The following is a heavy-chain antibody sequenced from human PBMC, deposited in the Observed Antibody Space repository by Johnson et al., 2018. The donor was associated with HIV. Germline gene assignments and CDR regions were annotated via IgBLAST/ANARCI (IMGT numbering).Heavy chain of an antibody. CDR3: AKDMEAYFYDSSGYAGDAFDI. J-gene: IGHJ3*02. D-gene: IGHD3-22*01. CDR2: IWYDGSNK. V-gene: IGHV3-30*04. CDR1: GFTFSSYA. Sequence: QVQLVESGGGVVQPGRSLRLSCAASGFTFSSYAMHWVRQAPGKGLEWVAVIWYDGSNKYYADSVKGRFTISRDNSKNTLYLQMNSLRAEDTAVYYCAKDMEAYFYDSSGYAGDAFDIWGQGTMVTVSS.